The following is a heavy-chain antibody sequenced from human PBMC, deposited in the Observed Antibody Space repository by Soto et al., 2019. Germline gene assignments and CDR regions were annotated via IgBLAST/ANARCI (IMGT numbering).Heavy chain of an antibody. Sequence: QVQLVESGGGLVKPGGSLRLSCAASGFTFSDYYMSWIRQAPGKGLEWVSYISSSGRTIYYADSVKGRFTISRDNAKNSLYLQMNSLRAEDTAVYYCAREDGYNYSPYYYYYYGMDAWGQGTTVTGSS. J-gene: IGHJ6*02. CDR1: GFTFSDYY. CDR2: ISSSGRTI. V-gene: IGHV3-11*01. D-gene: IGHD5-12*01. CDR3: AREDGYNYSPYYYYYYGMDA.